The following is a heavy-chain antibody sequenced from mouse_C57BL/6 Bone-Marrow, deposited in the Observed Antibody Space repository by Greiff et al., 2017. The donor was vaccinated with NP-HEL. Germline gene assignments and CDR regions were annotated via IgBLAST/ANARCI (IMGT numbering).Heavy chain of an antibody. CDR3: AREGYYGSNLAY. CDR1: GYTFTDYA. D-gene: IGHD1-1*01. Sequence: VQVVESGPELVRPGVSVKISCKGSGYTFTDYAMHWVKQSHAKSLEWIGVISTYCGDASYNQKFKDKATMTVDKSSSTAYMELARLTSEDSAVYYCAREGYYGSNLAYWGQGTLVTVSA. V-gene: IGHV1-67*01. J-gene: IGHJ3*01. CDR2: ISTYCGDA.